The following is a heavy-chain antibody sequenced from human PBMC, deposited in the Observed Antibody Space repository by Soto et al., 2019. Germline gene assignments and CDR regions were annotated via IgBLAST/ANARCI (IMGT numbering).Heavy chain of an antibody. CDR2: IYYSGRT. D-gene: IGHD6-6*01. J-gene: IGHJ4*02. CDR3: ARTKDYSSSLDY. CDR1: GGSSSSGGYY. Sequence: SETLSLTCTVSGGSSSSGGYYWTWIRQHPGKGLEWIGCIYYSGRTYYNPSLKSRVTISVDTSKRQFSLKLSSVTAADTAIYYCARTKDYSSSLDYWGQGALVTVSS. V-gene: IGHV4-31*03.